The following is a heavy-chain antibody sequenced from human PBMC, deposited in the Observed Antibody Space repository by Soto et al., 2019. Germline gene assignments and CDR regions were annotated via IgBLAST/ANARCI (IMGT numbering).Heavy chain of an antibody. V-gene: IGHV1-8*01. Sequence: QVQLVQSGAEVKKPGASVKVSCKASGYTFTSYDINWVRQATGQGLEWMGWMNPNSGNTGYAQKFQGRLTMPMNTSISTAYMELSSLRSEDTAVYYCARGPFVLLGFGELYNWFDPWGQGTLVTVCS. D-gene: IGHD3-10*01. CDR3: ARGPFVLLGFGELYNWFDP. CDR1: GYTFTSYD. J-gene: IGHJ5*02. CDR2: MNPNSGNT.